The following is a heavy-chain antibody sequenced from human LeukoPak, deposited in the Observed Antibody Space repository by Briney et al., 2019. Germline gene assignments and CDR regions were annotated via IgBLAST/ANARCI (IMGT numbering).Heavy chain of an antibody. Sequence: SETLSLTCSVSGASISSYYWNWIRQPPGKGLEWIGNTYSSGSTNHNPSLKSRVTISLDTSKSQFSLRLSSVTAADTAVYYCAKDWELGSWGQGTLVTVSS. CDR3: AKDWELGS. D-gene: IGHD1-26*01. V-gene: IGHV4-59*01. J-gene: IGHJ5*02. CDR1: GASISSYY. CDR2: TYSSGST.